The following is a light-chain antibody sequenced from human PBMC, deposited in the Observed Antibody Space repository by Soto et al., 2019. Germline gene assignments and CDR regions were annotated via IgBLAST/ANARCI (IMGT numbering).Light chain of an antibody. Sequence: EIVLTQSPGTLSLSPGERATLACRASQSVRSSYLAWYQQKPGQAPRLLIYGASTRATSIPDRFSGSGSGTDFTLTISRLEPEDFAVYYCQQYGSSPRFTFGPGTKVDIK. V-gene: IGKV3-20*01. CDR1: QSVRSSY. CDR2: GAS. J-gene: IGKJ3*01. CDR3: QQYGSSPRFT.